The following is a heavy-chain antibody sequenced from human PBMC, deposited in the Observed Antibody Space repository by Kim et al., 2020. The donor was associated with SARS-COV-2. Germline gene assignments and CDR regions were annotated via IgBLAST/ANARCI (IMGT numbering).Heavy chain of an antibody. CDR3: ARDSSGWNYYYGMDV. V-gene: IGHV4-4*02. Sequence: PSLKSRVTISVDKSKNQFSLKLSSVTAADTAVYYCARDSSGWNYYYGMDVWGQGTTVTVSS. D-gene: IGHD6-19*01. J-gene: IGHJ6*02.